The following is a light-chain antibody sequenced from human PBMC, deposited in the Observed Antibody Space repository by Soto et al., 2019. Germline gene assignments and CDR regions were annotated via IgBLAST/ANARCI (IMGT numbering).Light chain of an antibody. CDR3: QQYDTYFWYT. CDR2: DAS. V-gene: IGKV3-11*01. CDR1: QSVSSY. J-gene: IGKJ2*01. Sequence: EIVLTQSPATLSLSPGERATLSCRASQSVSSYLAWYQQKPGQAPRLLIYDASNRATGIPARFSGSGSGTDFTLTISSLEPEDFAVYYCQQYDTYFWYTFGQGTTLDIK.